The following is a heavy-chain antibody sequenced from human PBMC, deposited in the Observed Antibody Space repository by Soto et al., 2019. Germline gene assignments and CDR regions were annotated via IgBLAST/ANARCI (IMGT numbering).Heavy chain of an antibody. CDR3: AHKGYCSGGSCYEYFQH. Sequence: QITLKESGPTLVQPTQTLTLTCTFSGFSLSTSGVGVGWIRQPPGKALEWLALIYWNDDKRYSPSLKSRLTITKDTSKNQVVLTMTNMDPVDTATYYCAHKGYCSGGSCYEYFQHWGQGTLVTVSS. D-gene: IGHD2-15*01. CDR2: IYWNDDK. V-gene: IGHV2-5*01. CDR1: GFSLSTSGVG. J-gene: IGHJ1*01.